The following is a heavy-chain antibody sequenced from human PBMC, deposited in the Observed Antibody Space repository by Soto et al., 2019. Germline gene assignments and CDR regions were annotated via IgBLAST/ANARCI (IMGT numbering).Heavy chain of an antibody. D-gene: IGHD3-10*01. CDR1: GFPFSSYS. CDR2: ISISSSTI. Sequence: GGSLRLSCAASGFPFSSYSMNLVRQSPGKGLEWVSYISISSSTIYYADSVKGRFTISRDNAKKSLYLQMNSLRDEDTAVYYSARDLIGWYYYGEGGMDVWGQGTRVTVSS. CDR3: ARDLIGWYYYGEGGMDV. V-gene: IGHV3-48*02. J-gene: IGHJ6*02.